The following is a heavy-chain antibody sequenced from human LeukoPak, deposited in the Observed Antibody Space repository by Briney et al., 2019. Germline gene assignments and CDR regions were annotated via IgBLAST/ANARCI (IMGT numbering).Heavy chain of an antibody. CDR2: IYYSGST. CDR1: GGSISSYY. D-gene: IGHD3-22*01. Sequence: MASETLSLTCTVSGGSISSYYWSWIRQPPGKGLEWIGYIYYSGSTNYNPSLKSRVTISVDTSKNQFSLKLSSVTAADTAVYYCARDPYYYDSSGYYYYYYGMDVWGQGTTVTVSS. J-gene: IGHJ6*02. V-gene: IGHV4-59*01. CDR3: ARDPYYYDSSGYYYYYYGMDV.